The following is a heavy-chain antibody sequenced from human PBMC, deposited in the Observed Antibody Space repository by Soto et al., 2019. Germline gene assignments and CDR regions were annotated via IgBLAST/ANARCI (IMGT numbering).Heavy chain of an antibody. J-gene: IGHJ3*02. D-gene: IGHD3-10*01. V-gene: IGHV3-21*01. CDR1: GFTFSSFN. Sequence: GGSLRLSCSASGFTFSSFNMHWVRQAPGKGLEWVSSISGTTKYIYYGDSVKGRLTISRDNAENSMFLQMNSLRVEDTAVYYCARSVLFRGLNRAFDIWGQGTLVTVSS. CDR3: ARSVLFRGLNRAFDI. CDR2: ISGTTKYI.